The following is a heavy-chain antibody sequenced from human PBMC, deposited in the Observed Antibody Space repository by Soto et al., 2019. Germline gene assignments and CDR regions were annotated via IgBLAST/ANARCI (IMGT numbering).Heavy chain of an antibody. V-gene: IGHV1-18*01. J-gene: IGHJ4*02. D-gene: IGHD1-26*01. CDR2: ISANNGNT. CDR1: GYTFSSYG. CDR3: ARGGTGAPFDY. Sequence: QVQLVQSGAEVKKPGASVKVSCKASGYTFSSYGISWVRQAPGQGLEWMGWISANNGNTNYAQKDQGRVTRTTDTATGTGYTELSSLRSDVTAMYYCARGGTGAPFDYWGQGSPVTVSS.